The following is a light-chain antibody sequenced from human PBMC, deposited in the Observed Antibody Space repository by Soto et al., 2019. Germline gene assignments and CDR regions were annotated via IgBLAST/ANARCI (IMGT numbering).Light chain of an antibody. CDR1: QSVSSSY. V-gene: IGKV3-20*01. Sequence: EIVLTQSPGTLSLSPVERATLSCRASQSVSSSYLAWYQQKPGQAPRLLIYGASSRATGIPDRFSGSGSGTDFTLTISRLEPEDFAVYYCHQYGSSPLYTFGQGTKLEIK. CDR3: HQYGSSPLYT. J-gene: IGKJ2*01. CDR2: GAS.